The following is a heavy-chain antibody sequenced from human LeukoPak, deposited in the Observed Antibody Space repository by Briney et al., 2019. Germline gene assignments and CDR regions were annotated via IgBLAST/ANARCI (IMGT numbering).Heavy chain of an antibody. CDR2: IKQDGSEK. Sequence: GGSLRLSCAASGFTFSSYSMNWVRQAPGKGLEWVANIKQDGSEKYYVNSVKGRFTISRDNAKNSLYLQMNSLRAEDTAVYYCARASPPTYYDILTGYYIQAGTRYFQHWGQGTLVTVSS. CDR3: ARASPPTYYDILTGYYIQAGTRYFQH. CDR1: GFTFSSYS. V-gene: IGHV3-7*03. D-gene: IGHD3-9*01. J-gene: IGHJ1*01.